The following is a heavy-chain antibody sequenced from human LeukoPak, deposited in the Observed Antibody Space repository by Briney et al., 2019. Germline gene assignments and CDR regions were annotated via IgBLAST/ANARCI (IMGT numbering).Heavy chain of an antibody. CDR2: ISDSVGGT. V-gene: IGHV3-23*01. D-gene: IGHD6-19*01. Sequence: GGSLGLSCAASGCTFSSYAMSWVRQAPGKGLDWVSLISDSVGGTYYADSVKGRFTISRDNSKNTLYLQMNSLRAEDTAVYYCAKGGSSGWYHLDFWGQGTLVTVSS. CDR3: AKGGSSGWYHLDF. CDR1: GCTFSSYA. J-gene: IGHJ4*02.